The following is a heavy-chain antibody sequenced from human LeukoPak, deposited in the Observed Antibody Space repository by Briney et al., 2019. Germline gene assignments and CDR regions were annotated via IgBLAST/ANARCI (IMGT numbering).Heavy chain of an antibody. V-gene: IGHV3-74*01. CDR2: INSDGRST. Sequence: PGGSLRLSCAASGFTFSSYWMHWVRQAPGNGLVGVSRINSDGRSTNYADSVKGRFTMSRDNAKNTLSLQMNSLRAEDTAVYYCARVRWGGLYYFDSWGQGTLVTVSS. CDR3: ARVRWGGLYYFDS. D-gene: IGHD3-16*01. J-gene: IGHJ4*02. CDR1: GFTFSSYW.